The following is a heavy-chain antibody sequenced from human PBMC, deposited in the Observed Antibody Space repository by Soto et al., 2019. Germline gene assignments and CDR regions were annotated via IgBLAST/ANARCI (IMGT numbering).Heavy chain of an antibody. CDR1: GGSISSYY. V-gene: IGHV4-59*08. CDR3: ARVRRFLEWFGPLDD. J-gene: IGHJ4*02. Sequence: PSETLSLTCIVSGGSISSYYWSWIRQPPGKGLEWIGYIFYSGNTYYNPSLKSRITISVDTSKNQFSLKLRSVTAADTAVYYCARVRRFLEWFGPLDDWGRGTLVTVSS. D-gene: IGHD3-3*01. CDR2: IFYSGNT.